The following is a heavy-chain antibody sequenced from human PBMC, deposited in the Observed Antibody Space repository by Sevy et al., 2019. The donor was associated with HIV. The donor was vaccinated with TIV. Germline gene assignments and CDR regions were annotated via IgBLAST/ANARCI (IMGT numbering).Heavy chain of an antibody. CDR3: ARGGGYCGGDCYSIGY. CDR1: GFTFSSYV. Sequence: GGSLRLSCAASGFTFSSYVMHWVRQAPGKGLEWVALIWYDGTIKYYADSVKGRFTISRDNSKDTLFLQMNSLTPEDTAVYYCARGGGYCGGDCYSIGYWGQGALVTVSS. V-gene: IGHV3-33*08. CDR2: IWYDGTIK. J-gene: IGHJ4*02. D-gene: IGHD2-21*02.